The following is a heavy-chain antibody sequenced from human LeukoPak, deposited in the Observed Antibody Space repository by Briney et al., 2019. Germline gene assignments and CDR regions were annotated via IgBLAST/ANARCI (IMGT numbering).Heavy chain of an antibody. CDR2: INTDGSST. V-gene: IGHV3-74*01. Sequence: PGGSLRLSCAASGFTFSRYWMHWVRQAPGKGLVWVSRINTDGSSTSYADSVKGRFTISRDNAKNTLYLQMNSLRVEDTAVYYCATLPDWNFYDGSSYSWGQGTLVTVSS. CDR3: ATLPDWNFYDGSSYS. D-gene: IGHD3-22*01. J-gene: IGHJ4*02. CDR1: GFTFSRYW.